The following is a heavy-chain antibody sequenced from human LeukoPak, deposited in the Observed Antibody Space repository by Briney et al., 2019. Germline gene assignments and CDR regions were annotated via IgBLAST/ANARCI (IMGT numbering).Heavy chain of an antibody. D-gene: IGHD3-22*01. J-gene: IGHJ4*02. Sequence: GGSLRLSCAASGFTFSSYAMSWVRQAPGKGLEWVSAISGSGGSTYYADSVKGRFTISRDNAKNSLYLQMNSLRAEDTAVYYCAGDGNYYDSSGYYPTIDYWGQGTLVTVSS. CDR1: GFTFSSYA. V-gene: IGHV3-23*01. CDR3: AGDGNYYDSSGYYPTIDY. CDR2: ISGSGGST.